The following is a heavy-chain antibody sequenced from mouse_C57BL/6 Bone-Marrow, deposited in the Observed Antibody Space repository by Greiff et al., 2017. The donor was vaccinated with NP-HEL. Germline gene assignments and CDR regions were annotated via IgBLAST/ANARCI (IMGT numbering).Heavy chain of an antibody. Sequence: VKLQQSGPGLVQPSQSLSITCTVSGFSLTSYGVHWVRQSPGKGLEWLGVIWSGGSTDYNAAFISRLSISKDNSKSQVFFKMNSRQADDTAIYYCARAMGYGNYPAWFAYWGQGTLVTVSA. CDR3: ARAMGYGNYPAWFAY. J-gene: IGHJ3*01. V-gene: IGHV2-2*01. CDR1: GFSLTSYG. CDR2: IWSGGST. D-gene: IGHD2-1*01.